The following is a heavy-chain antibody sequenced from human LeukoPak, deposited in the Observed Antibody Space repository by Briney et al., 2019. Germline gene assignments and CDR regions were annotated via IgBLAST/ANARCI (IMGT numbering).Heavy chain of an antibody. CDR2: ISGRDDST. J-gene: IGHJ4*02. Sequence: QPGASLRLSCAASGFSFSNYAMSWVRQVPGKGLEWVSAISGRDDSTYYADSVKGRFTISRDTSKNTLYLQMNSLRAEDRAVYYCAKWGDYDVLTGYYDSDYWGQGTLVTVSS. CDR3: AKWGDYDVLTGYYDSDY. D-gene: IGHD3-9*01. V-gene: IGHV3-23*01. CDR1: GFSFSNYA.